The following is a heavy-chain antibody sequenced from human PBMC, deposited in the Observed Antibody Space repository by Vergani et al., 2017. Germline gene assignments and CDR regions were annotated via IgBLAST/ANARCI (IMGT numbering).Heavy chain of an antibody. Sequence: EVQLVESGGGLIHPGGSLRLSCEASGITFWKFGMHWVRQGPGKGLEWVSGISWNSGAVDYADSVRGRFTISRDNAKNSLFLEMNSLRFEDTAVYFCTKGSVYYHDSAGHGYDPYTGFDLWGQGTLVTVSS. CDR2: ISWNSGAV. D-gene: IGHD5-12*01. J-gene: IGHJ3*01. CDR3: TKGSVYYHDSAGHGYDPYTGFDL. V-gene: IGHV3-9*01. CDR1: GITFWKFG.